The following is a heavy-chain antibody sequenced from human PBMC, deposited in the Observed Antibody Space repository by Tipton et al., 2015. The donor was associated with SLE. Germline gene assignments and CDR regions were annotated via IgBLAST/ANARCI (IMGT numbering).Heavy chain of an antibody. CDR2: ISAYNGNT. D-gene: IGHD5-18*01. Sequence: QLVQSGPEVKKPGASVKVSCKASGYTFISYDITWVRQAPGQGLEWMGWISAYNGNTNYAQKLQGRVTMTTDTSTSTAYMELSSLRAEDTAVYYCARGTWAMEGKDYHYYGLDVWGQGTPVTVSS. J-gene: IGHJ6*02. CDR3: ARGTWAMEGKDYHYYGLDV. CDR1: GYTFISYD. V-gene: IGHV1-18*01.